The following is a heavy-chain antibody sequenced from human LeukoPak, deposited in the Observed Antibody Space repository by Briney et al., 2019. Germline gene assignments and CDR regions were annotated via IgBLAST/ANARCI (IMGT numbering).Heavy chain of an antibody. CDR2: IYHSGST. V-gene: IGHV4-30-2*01. D-gene: IGHD6-13*01. Sequence: PPQTLSLTCTVSGGSISSGGYYWSWIRQPPGKGLEWIGYIYHSGSTYYNPSLKSRVTISVDRSKNQFSLKLSSVTAADTAVYYCAREGASSWYPRLYFDYWGQGTLVTVSS. J-gene: IGHJ4*02. CDR1: GGSISSGGYY. CDR3: AREGASSWYPRLYFDY.